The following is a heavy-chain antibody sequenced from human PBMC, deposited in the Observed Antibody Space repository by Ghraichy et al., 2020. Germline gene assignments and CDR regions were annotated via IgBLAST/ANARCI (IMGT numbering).Heavy chain of an antibody. Sequence: GGSLRLSCAASGFTFSGYAISWVRQAPGKGLEWVATISGPGENTYYGDSVKGRFTISRDNSGNTVFLQMNSLRAEDTAVYYCAKLIKLIWFGELLYYFDYWGQGALVTVSS. V-gene: IGHV3-23*01. J-gene: IGHJ4*02. CDR3: AKLIKLIWFGELLYYFDY. CDR1: GFTFSGYA. CDR2: ISGPGENT. D-gene: IGHD3-10*01.